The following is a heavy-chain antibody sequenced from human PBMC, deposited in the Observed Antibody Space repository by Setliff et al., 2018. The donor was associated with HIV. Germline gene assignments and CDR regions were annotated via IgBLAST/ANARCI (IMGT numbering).Heavy chain of an antibody. V-gene: IGHV3-48*02. CDR1: GFNFSIYN. D-gene: IGHD4-17*01. Sequence: PGGSLRLSCEVSGFNFSIYNMNWFRQGPGKGVEWVSYISTSGSTIYYADSVKGRFTISRDNGKKSLYLQMDSLRDEETAVYYCAREKFENGDYEFVSTFDTWGQGTLVTVSS. CDR3: AREKFENGDYEFVSTFDT. CDR2: ISTSGSTI. J-gene: IGHJ4*02.